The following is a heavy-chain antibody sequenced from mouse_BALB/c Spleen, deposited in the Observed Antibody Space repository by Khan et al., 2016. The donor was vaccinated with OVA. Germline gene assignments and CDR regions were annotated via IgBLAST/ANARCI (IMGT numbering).Heavy chain of an antibody. V-gene: IGHV3-2*02. Sequence: VQLQESGPGLVKPSQSLSLTCTVTGYSITSDYARNWIRQFPGNILEWMGYITYSGSTSYNPSLKRRISITRDTSTHKFFLQLNPVTTEDTATYYYAGRIDWGAGTAVTVSA. CDR1: GYSITSDYA. J-gene: IGHJ1*01. CDR3: AGRID. CDR2: ITYSGST.